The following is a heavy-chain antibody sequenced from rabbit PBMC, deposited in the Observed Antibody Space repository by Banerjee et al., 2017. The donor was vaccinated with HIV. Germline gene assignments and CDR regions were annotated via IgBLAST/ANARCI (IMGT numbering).Heavy chain of an antibody. J-gene: IGHJ4*01. CDR1: GFSFSNKAV. Sequence: QEQLVESGGGLVKPEGSLKLSCTASGFSFSNKAVMCWVRQAPGKGLEWIACINAVTGKAVYASWAKGRFTFSKTSSTTVTLQMTSLTVADTATYFCARETRDVSWALDLRGPGTLVTVS. CDR2: INAVTGKA. V-gene: IGHV1S45*01. D-gene: IGHD5-1*01. CDR3: ARETRDVSWALDL.